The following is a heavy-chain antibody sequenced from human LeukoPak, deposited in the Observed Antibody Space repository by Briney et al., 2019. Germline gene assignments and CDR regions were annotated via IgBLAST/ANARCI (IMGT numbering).Heavy chain of an antibody. CDR2: ISSSSSYI. Sequence: GGSLRLSCAASGFTFSSYSMNWVRQAPGKGLEWVSSISSSSSYIYYADSVKGRFTISRDNAKNSLYLQMNSLRAEDTAVYYCARDHSSVATTFDYWGQGTLVTVSP. CDR3: ARDHSSVATTFDY. D-gene: IGHD5-12*01. V-gene: IGHV3-21*01. CDR1: GFTFSSYS. J-gene: IGHJ4*02.